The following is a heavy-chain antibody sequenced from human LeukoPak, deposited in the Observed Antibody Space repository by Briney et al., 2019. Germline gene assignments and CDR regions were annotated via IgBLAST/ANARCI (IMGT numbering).Heavy chain of an antibody. CDR3: AKDISLVGATYYY. CDR2: ISGSGGST. Sequence: HPGGSLRLSCAASGFTFSSYAMSWVRQAPGKGLEWVSAISGSGGSTYYADSVKGRFTISRDNSKNTLYLQMNSLRAEDTAVYYCAKDISLVGATYYYWGQGTLVTVSS. D-gene: IGHD1-26*01. V-gene: IGHV3-23*01. J-gene: IGHJ4*02. CDR1: GFTFSSYA.